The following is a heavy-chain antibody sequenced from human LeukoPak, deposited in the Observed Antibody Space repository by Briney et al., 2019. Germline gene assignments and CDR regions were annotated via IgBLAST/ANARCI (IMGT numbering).Heavy chain of an antibody. D-gene: IGHD1-26*01. CDR2: ISGSAGST. J-gene: IGHJ4*02. V-gene: IGHV3-23*01. Sequence: PGGSLRLSCAASGFNFRSYAMSWVRQAPGKGLEWVSGISGSAGSTFYADSVKGRFTISRDNFNNTLYLQMNSLGADDTAVYYFAKDRGRVWEPTCFDYWGQGVLGTVSS. CDR1: GFNFRSYA. CDR3: AKDRGRVWEPTCFDY.